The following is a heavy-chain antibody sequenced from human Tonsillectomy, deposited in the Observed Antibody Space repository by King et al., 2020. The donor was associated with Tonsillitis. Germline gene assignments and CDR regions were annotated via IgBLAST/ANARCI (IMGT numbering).Heavy chain of an antibody. D-gene: IGHD3-9*01. CDR2: INQDGSVQ. J-gene: IGHJ4*02. CDR3: ARGPIRFFDLYYFDH. Sequence: VQLVESGGDLVQRGGSLRLSCAASGFNFHKYWMSWVRQAPGKGLEWVANINQDGSVQDYVDSVKGRFTISRDNAKNSLYLQMNSLRAEDTAVYYCARGPIRFFDLYYFDHWGQGTLVTVSS. CDR1: GFNFHKYW. V-gene: IGHV3-7*04.